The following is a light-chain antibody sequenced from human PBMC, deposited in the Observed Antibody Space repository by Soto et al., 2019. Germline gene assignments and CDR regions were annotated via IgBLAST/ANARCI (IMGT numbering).Light chain of an antibody. CDR3: QAFT. V-gene: IGKV1-9*01. J-gene: IGKJ3*01. CDR2: AAS. CDR1: QGISSY. Sequence: DIQLTQSPSFLSASVGDRVTITCRASQGISSYLAWYQQKPGKAPKLLIYAASTLQSGVPSRFSGSGSGTEFTLTICSLQPEDFATYYCQAFTFGPGTKVDIK.